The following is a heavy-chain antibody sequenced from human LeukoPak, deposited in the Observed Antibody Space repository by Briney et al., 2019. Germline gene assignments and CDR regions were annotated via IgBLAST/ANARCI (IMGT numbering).Heavy chain of an antibody. CDR3: AKSAGYCTSTICRGAYKFDY. CDR1: GFTFSSYG. Sequence: GGSLRLSCAASGFTFSSYGMSWVRQAPGKGLEWVSGVSDSGGSTYYADSVKGRFTISRDNSKNTLYLQMNSLRAGDTAVYYCAKSAGYCTSTICRGAYKFDYWGQGTLVTVSS. J-gene: IGHJ4*02. D-gene: IGHD2-2*01. V-gene: IGHV3-23*01. CDR2: VSDSGGST.